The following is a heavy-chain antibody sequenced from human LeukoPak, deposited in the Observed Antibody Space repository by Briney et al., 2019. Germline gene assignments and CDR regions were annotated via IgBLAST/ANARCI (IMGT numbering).Heavy chain of an antibody. CDR3: ARVTYSSSSMSVDGFDI. V-gene: IGHV4-4*07. CDR2: IYTSGST. D-gene: IGHD6-6*01. J-gene: IGHJ3*02. Sequence: SETLSLTCTVSGGSISSYYWSWIRQPAGKGLEWIGRIYTSGSTNYNPSLKSRVTMSVDTSKNQFSLKLNSVTAADTAVYYCARVTYSSSSMSVDGFDIWGQGTTVSVSS. CDR1: GGSISSYY.